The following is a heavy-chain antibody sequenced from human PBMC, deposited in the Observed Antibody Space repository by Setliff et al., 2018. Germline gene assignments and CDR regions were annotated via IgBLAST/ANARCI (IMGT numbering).Heavy chain of an antibody. CDR3: AREVLSTVVAWDY. J-gene: IGHJ4*02. D-gene: IGHD4-17*01. CDR1: GYTFTGYY. CDR2: IDPGADYT. Sequence: ASVKVSCKASGYTFTGYYFHWVRQAPGQGLEWMGIIDPGADYTNYAQKFQGRVTMTKDTSTTTVYLELSSLRSDDTAVYYCAREVLSTVVAWDYWGQGTLVTVSS. V-gene: IGHV1-46*01.